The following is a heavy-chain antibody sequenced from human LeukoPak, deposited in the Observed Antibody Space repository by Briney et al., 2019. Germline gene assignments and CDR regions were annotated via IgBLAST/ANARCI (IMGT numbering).Heavy chain of an antibody. D-gene: IGHD6-6*01. CDR2: ISWNSGTI. Sequence: GGSLRLSCAGSGVIFNNYAMHWVRQPPGKGLEWVSGISWNSGTIDYADSVRGRFTISRDNAKNSLYLQMNSLRDEDTAVYYCARGPYSSASLYWGQGTLVTVSS. CDR1: GVIFNNYA. CDR3: ARGPYSSASLY. V-gene: IGHV3-9*01. J-gene: IGHJ4*02.